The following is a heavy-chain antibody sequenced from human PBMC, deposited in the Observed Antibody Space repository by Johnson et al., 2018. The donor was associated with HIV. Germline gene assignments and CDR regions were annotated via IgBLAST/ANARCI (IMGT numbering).Heavy chain of an antibody. Sequence: VQLVESGGGLVQPGGSLRLSCAASGFTFSNYAMSWVRQAPGKGLEWVSAITGSGAITYYADPVKGRLTISRDNCKNTLYLQINSMRAEDTAIYYCAKVDDLATMIVGDAFDIWGQGTMVTVSP. J-gene: IGHJ3*02. CDR2: ITGSGAIT. D-gene: IGHD5-12*01. CDR3: AKVDDLATMIVGDAFDI. CDR1: GFTFSNYA. V-gene: IGHV3-23*04.